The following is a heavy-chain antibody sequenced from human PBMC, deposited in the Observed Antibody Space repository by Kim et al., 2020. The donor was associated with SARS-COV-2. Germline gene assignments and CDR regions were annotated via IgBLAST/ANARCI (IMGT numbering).Heavy chain of an antibody. CDR3: ARAHAGYSSSWYTVNWFDP. CDR2: ISGYNGNT. Sequence: ASVKVSCKASGYTFTSYVISWARQAPGQGLEWMGWISGYNGNTNYAQKFQGRVTITTDTSTSTAYMDLRSLRSDDTAVYYCARAHAGYSSSWYTVNWFDPWGQGNLVTVSS. CDR1: GYTFTSYV. V-gene: IGHV1-18*01. D-gene: IGHD6-13*01. J-gene: IGHJ5*02.